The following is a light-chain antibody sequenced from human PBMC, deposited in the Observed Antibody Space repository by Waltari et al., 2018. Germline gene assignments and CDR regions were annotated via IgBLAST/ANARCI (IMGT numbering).Light chain of an antibody. V-gene: IGKV1-5*03. CDR1: QGISSW. CDR3: QQYTSCSLT. CDR2: KAS. J-gene: IGKJ4*01. Sequence: DIQMTQSPSSLSASIGDRVNINCRASQGISSWLAWYQQKPGKAPKLLISKASTLESGVPSMFSGSGSGTEFTLTISSLQPDDFATYYCQQYTSCSLTFGGGTTVEIK.